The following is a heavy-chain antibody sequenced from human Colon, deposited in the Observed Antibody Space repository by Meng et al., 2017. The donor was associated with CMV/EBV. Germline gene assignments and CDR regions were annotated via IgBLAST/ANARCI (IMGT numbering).Heavy chain of an antibody. D-gene: IGHD2-2*02. CDR2: ISSSGNII. J-gene: IGHJ1*01. Sequence: GESLKISCAASGFTFSSYEMNWVRQAPGKGLEWVSYISSSGNIIYYADSVKGRFTISRDNAKNSLYLQMNSLRAEDTAVYYCAREGGYCSSTSCYTPPEYFQHWGQGTLVTVSP. V-gene: IGHV3-48*03. CDR3: AREGGYCSSTSCYTPPEYFQH. CDR1: GFTFSSYE.